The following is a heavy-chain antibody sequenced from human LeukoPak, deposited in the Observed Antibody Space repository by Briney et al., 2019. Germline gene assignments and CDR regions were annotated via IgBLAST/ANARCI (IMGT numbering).Heavy chain of an antibody. Sequence: AGGSLRLSCAASGFTFDDYAMHWVRQAPGKGLEWVSGISWNSGSIGYADSVKGRFTISRDNAKNSLYLQMNSLRAEDTAIYYCAKFHVNFSSGWLRSFDYWGQGTLVTVSS. V-gene: IGHV3-9*01. D-gene: IGHD6-19*01. CDR1: GFTFDDYA. CDR2: ISWNSGSI. J-gene: IGHJ4*02. CDR3: AKFHVNFSSGWLRSFDY.